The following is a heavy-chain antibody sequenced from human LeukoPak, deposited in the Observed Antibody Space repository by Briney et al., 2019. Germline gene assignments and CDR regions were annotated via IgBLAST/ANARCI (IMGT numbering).Heavy chain of an antibody. CDR2: INHSGST. D-gene: IGHD6-13*01. CDR1: GYSISSGYY. V-gene: IGHV4-38-2*02. Sequence: SETLSLTCTVSGYSISSGYYWSWIRQPPGKGLEWIGEINHSGSTNYNPSLKSRVTISVDTSKNQFSLKLSSVTAADTAVYYCARSLGSSWYNYYYYMDVWGKGTTVTISS. CDR3: ARSLGSSWYNYYYYMDV. J-gene: IGHJ6*03.